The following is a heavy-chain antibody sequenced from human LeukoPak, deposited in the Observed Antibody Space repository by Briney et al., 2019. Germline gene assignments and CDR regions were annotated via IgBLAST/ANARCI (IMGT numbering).Heavy chain of an antibody. CDR1: GFTVSSNY. J-gene: IGHJ4*02. CDR2: IYSGGST. D-gene: IGHD6-19*01. Sequence: GGSLRLSCAASGFTVSSNYMSWVRQAQGKGLEWVSVIYSGGSTYYADSVKGRFTISRDNSKNTLYLQMNSLRAEDTAVYYCARDSGSSGWYGDFDYWGRGTLVTVSS. CDR3: ARDSGSSGWYGDFDY. V-gene: IGHV3-66*01.